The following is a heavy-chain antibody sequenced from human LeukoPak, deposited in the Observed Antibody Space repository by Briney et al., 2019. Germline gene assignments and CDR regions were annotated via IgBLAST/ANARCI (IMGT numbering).Heavy chain of an antibody. Sequence: AGGSLRLSCAASEFPFSTYIMNWVRQAPGKGLEWVSFISSSSSYIHYADSVKGRFTISRDNAKNSLFLQMNSLRAEDTAVYYCARSILTGYYTYDAFDIWGQGTLVTVSS. CDR3: ARSILTGYYTYDAFDI. V-gene: IGHV3-21*01. J-gene: IGHJ4*02. CDR2: ISSSSSYI. D-gene: IGHD3-9*01. CDR1: EFPFSTYI.